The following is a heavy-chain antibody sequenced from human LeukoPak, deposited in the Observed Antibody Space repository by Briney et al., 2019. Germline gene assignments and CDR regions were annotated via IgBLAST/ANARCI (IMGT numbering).Heavy chain of an antibody. CDR1: GFTFSSYT. CDR2: IKPDGSNT. Sequence: GGSLRLSCAASGFTFSSYTMNWVRQAPGKGLVWVSRIKPDGSNTFYADSVKGRFTISRDNAKNTLYLQMNSLRAEDTAVYYCAGDLSSGYWGQGTLVTVSS. D-gene: IGHD3-10*01. CDR3: AGDLSSGY. J-gene: IGHJ4*02. V-gene: IGHV3-74*01.